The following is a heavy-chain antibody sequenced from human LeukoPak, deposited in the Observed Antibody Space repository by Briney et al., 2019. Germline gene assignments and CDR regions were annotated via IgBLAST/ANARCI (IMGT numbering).Heavy chain of an antibody. CDR2: MNPNSGNT. D-gene: IGHD5-12*01. Sequence: ASVKVSCKASGYTFTSYDINWVRQATGQGLEWMGWMNPNSGNTGYAQKFQGRVTITRNTSISTAYMELSSLRSEDTAVYYCGRGGYDDGHFDYGGQGTLVTVSS. CDR1: GYTFTSYD. CDR3: GRGGYDDGHFDY. J-gene: IGHJ4*02. V-gene: IGHV1-8*03.